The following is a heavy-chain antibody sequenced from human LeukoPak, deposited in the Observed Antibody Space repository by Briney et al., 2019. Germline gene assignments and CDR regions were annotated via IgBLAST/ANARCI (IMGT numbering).Heavy chain of an antibody. V-gene: IGHV1-69*13. D-gene: IGHD1-7*01. CDR2: IIPIFGTA. Sequence: VASVKVSCKASGGTFSSYAISWVRQAPGQGLEWMGGIIPIFGTANYAQKFQGRVTITADESTSTAYMELSSLRSEDTAVYYCARDRTRNNWNYDWFDPWGQGTLVTVSS. J-gene: IGHJ5*02. CDR1: GGTFSSYA. CDR3: ARDRTRNNWNYDWFDP.